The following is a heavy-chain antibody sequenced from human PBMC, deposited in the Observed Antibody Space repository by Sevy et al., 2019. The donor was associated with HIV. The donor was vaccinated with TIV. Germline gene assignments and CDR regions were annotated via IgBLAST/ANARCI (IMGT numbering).Heavy chain of an antibody. J-gene: IGHJ6*02. CDR1: GFTFSDYF. D-gene: IGHD4-4*01. CDR3: ATYSNYDYFYGMDV. Sequence: GGSLRLSCTPSGFTFSDYFMNWIRQAPGKGLEWVSYISSSGSTRYYADSVKGRFTISRDNAKNSLSLQMNSLRAEDTAVHYCATYSNYDYFYGMDVWGQGPRSPSP. CDR2: ISSSGSTR. V-gene: IGHV3-11*04.